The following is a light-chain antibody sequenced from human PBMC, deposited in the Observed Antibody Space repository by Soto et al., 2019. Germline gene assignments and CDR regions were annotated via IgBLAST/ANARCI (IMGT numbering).Light chain of an antibody. V-gene: IGKV3-15*01. J-gene: IGKJ2*01. CDR3: QQYNNWPPRMYT. CDR2: GAS. CDR1: QSVSSN. Sequence: EIVMTQSPATLSVSPGERATLSCRASQSVSSNLAWYQQKPGQAPWLLIYGASTRATGIPARFSGSGSGTEFTLTISSLQSEDFAVYYCQQYNNWPPRMYTFGQGTKLEIK.